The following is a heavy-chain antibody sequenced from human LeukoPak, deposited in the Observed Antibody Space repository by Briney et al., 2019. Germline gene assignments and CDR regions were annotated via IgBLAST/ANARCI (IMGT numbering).Heavy chain of an antibody. CDR3: AKLGYYYGSGSYQP. Sequence: GGSLRLSCAASGFTFSSYAMSWVRQAPGKGPEWVSAISGSGGSTYYADSVKGRFTISRDNSKNTLYLQMNSLRAEDTAVYYCAKLGYYYGSGSYQPWGQGTLVTVSS. CDR1: GFTFSSYA. CDR2: ISGSGGST. D-gene: IGHD3-10*01. J-gene: IGHJ5*02. V-gene: IGHV3-23*01.